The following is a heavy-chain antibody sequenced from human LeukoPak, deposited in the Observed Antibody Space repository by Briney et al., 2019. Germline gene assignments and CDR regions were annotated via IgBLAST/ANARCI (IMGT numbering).Heavy chain of an antibody. Sequence: GGTLRLSCAASGCTFSSYGMSWVRQAPGKGLEWVSAISGSGGSTYYADSVKGRFTISRDNSKNTLYLQMNSLRAEDTAVYYCAKDIRPMIVVVITGIDYWGQGTLVTVSS. D-gene: IGHD3-22*01. CDR1: GCTFSSYG. V-gene: IGHV3-23*01. J-gene: IGHJ4*02. CDR3: AKDIRPMIVVVITGIDY. CDR2: ISGSGGST.